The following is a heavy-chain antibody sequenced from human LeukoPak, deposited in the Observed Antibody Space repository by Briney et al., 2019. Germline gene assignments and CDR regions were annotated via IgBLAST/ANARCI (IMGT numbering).Heavy chain of an antibody. CDR2: IRSKANNNVT. V-gene: IGHV3-73*01. D-gene: IGHD3-16*01. CDR1: GFTFSGSG. J-gene: IGHJ4*02. Sequence: PGGSLRLSCAASGFTFSGSGIHWVREASGKGLEWVGRIRSKANNNVTAYAASVKGRFTISRNDSQNTAYLEMNSLKTEDTAVYYCTTDPDEKQLMFDYWGQGTLVTVSS. CDR3: TTDPDEKQLMFDY.